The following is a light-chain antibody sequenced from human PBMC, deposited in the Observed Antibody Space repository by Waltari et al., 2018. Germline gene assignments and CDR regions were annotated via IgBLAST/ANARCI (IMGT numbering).Light chain of an antibody. V-gene: IGKV3-11*01. J-gene: IGKJ5*01. CDR2: DAS. Sequence: EVVLTQSPATLSLSPGARAPLSSRASQRVSNSLAWYRQKPGQAPSLLIYDASTRAAGIPGRFSGRGSGTDFTLTISSLEPEDCAVYYGQLRTGWPMTFGQGTRLEIK. CDR1: QRVSNS. CDR3: QLRTGWPMT.